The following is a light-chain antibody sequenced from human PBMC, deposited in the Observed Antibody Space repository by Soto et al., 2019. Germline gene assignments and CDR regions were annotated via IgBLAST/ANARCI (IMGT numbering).Light chain of an antibody. V-gene: IGKV1-33*01. CDR1: QNINNY. J-gene: IGKJ5*01. CDR3: QPYVNRPT. CDR2: DAS. Sequence: DIKRHQYPYSVSASVGDRVTITCQASQNINNYLNWYQQKPGRDPKPLIYDASNLEAGVPSRFRGSGSGTDFTFTISRLQPEDLATYYCQPYVNRPTFGQGARLEIK.